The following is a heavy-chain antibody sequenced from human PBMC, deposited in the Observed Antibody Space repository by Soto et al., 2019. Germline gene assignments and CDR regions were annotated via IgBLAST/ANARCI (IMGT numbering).Heavy chain of an antibody. CDR3: AKGGSAALIAPSGRDNWFDP. CDR1: RFTFSSYT. Sequence: PGGSLRLSCSASRFTFSSYTMNWVRQAPGKGLEWVSSISSSTTYIYYADSVKGRFTISRDNAKNSLYLQVNSLRPEDTAVYYCAKGGSAALIAPSGRDNWFDPWGQGTQVTVSS. V-gene: IGHV3-21*04. J-gene: IGHJ5*02. CDR2: ISSSTTYI. D-gene: IGHD6-13*01.